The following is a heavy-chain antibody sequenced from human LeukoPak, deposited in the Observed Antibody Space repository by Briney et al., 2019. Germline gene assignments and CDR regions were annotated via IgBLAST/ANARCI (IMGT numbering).Heavy chain of an antibody. CDR3: AREKGLRPTGYFDY. Sequence: SVKVSCKASGGTFSSYAISWVRPAPGQGLEWMGRIIPILDIANYAQKFQGRVTITADKSTSTAYMELSSLRSEDTAVYYCAREKGLRPTGYFDYWGQGTLVTVSS. CDR1: GGTFSSYA. CDR2: IIPILDIA. D-gene: IGHD4-17*01. J-gene: IGHJ4*02. V-gene: IGHV1-69*04.